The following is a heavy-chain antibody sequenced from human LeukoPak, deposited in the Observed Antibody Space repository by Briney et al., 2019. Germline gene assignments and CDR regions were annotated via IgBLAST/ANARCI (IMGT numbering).Heavy chain of an antibody. V-gene: IGHV4-4*07. CDR1: GESTRSYY. J-gene: IGHJ4*02. CDR2: IYAGGNT. D-gene: IGHD3-3*01. CDR3: ARVHLSSIAIFGVVDY. Sequence: SETLSLTCTVSGESTRSYYWSWIRQPAGKGLEWIGRIYAGGNTNYNPSLKSRVTMSIDTSKNQFSLKLTSVTAADTAVYYCARVHLSSIAIFGVVDYWGQGTLVTVSS.